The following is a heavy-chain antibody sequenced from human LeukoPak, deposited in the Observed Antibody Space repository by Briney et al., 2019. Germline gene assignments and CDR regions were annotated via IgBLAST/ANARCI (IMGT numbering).Heavy chain of an antibody. CDR2: ISASGAST. V-gene: IGHV3-23*01. CDR3: AKNVAASPFRYFDS. D-gene: IGHD6-13*01. CDR1: GFTFSSYA. Sequence: PGGSLRLSCAASGFTFSSYAMNWVRQAPGKGLEWVSIISASGASTYYADSVKGRFTISRDNSSNTLYLQMNSLRAEDTAIYYCAKNVAASPFRYFDSWGQGTLVTVSS. J-gene: IGHJ4*02.